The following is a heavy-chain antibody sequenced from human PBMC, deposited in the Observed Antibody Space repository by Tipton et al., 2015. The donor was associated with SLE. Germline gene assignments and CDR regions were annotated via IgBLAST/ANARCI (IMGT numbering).Heavy chain of an antibody. J-gene: IGHJ4*02. CDR1: GDSISSTNYY. V-gene: IGHV4-39*07. D-gene: IGHD2-8*01. Sequence: LRLSCTVSGDSISSTNYYWGWIRQPPGKGLEWIANIYYSGSTYYSASLKSRVTISMDTSKNQFSLKMTSVTAADTAVYYCARHRGYFTVSDYIDYWGQGTLVTVSS. CDR3: ARHRGYFTVSDYIDY. CDR2: IYYSGST.